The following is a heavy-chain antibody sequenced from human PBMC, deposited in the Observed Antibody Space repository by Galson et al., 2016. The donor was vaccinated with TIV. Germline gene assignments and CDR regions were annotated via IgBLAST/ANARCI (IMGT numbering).Heavy chain of an antibody. J-gene: IGHJ4*02. V-gene: IGHV6-1*01. CDR3: ARASSSWLITVHLDY. CDR2: TYYRSKWYN. CDR1: GDSVSSNSAA. Sequence: CAISGDSVSSNSAAWHWIRQSPSRGLESQGRTYYRSKWYNDYAASVKSRITINPDKSKNKFSLQLKSVTPEDTAVYYCARASSSWLITVHLDYWGQGTLVTVSS. D-gene: IGHD6-13*01.